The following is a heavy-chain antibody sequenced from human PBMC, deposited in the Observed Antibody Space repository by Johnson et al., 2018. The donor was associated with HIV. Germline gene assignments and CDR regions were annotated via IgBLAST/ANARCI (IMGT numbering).Heavy chain of an antibody. V-gene: IGHV3-30*14. CDR1: EFSFSTYA. CDR2: ISYDGSNK. Sequence: QMQLVESGGGVVQPERSLRLSCAASEFSFSTYAMRWVRQAPGKGLEGVAVISYDGSNKYYADSVKGRFTISRDNSKNTLYLQMNSLRVEDTAVYYCASSSPYSGSYGDAFDIWGQGHWSPSL. J-gene: IGHJ3*02. D-gene: IGHD1-26*01. CDR3: ASSSPYSGSYGDAFDI.